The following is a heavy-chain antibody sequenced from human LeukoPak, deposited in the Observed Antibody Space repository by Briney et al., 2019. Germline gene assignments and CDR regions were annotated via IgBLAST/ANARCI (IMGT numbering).Heavy chain of an antibody. CDR2: IYTSGST. J-gene: IGHJ5*02. D-gene: IGHD3-10*01. CDR3: ARERVYYGSFPFEP. V-gene: IGHV4-4*07. CDR1: GGSISSYY. Sequence: SETLSLTCTVSGGSISSYYWSWIRQPAGKGLEWIGRIYTSGSTNYNPSLKSRVTMSVDTSKNQFSLKLSSVTAADTAVYYCARERVYYGSFPFEPWSQGTLVTVSS.